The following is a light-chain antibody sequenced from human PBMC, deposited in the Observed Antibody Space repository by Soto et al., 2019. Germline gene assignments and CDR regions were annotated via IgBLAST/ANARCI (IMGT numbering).Light chain of an antibody. CDR2: EGS. V-gene: IGLV2-23*01. J-gene: IGLJ1*01. Sequence: QSVLTQPASVSGSPGQSITISCTGTSSDVGNYNLVSWYQQHPGKAPKLMIYEGSKRPSGVSNRFSGSKSGNTASLTISGLQADDEGDYYCCSYAGSYTYVFGTGTKLTVL. CDR1: SSDVGNYNL. CDR3: CSYAGSYTYV.